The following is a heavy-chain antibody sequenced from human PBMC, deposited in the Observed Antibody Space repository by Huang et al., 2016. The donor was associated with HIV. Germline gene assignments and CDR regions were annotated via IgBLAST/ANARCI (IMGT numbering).Heavy chain of an antibody. J-gene: IGHJ3*02. CDR1: GGSFSGHY. D-gene: IGHD3-22*01. CDR3: ARMFKYDSGGYWGNDAFDI. Sequence: QVQLQQWGAELLKPSETLSLTCAVSGGSFSGHYWTWIRQPPGRGLEWIGEISDSGSTTYNPSLKSRVTISGDTSQSQVALKLNSVTAADTAIYYCARMFKYDSGGYWGNDAFDIWGQGTMVTVSS. V-gene: IGHV4-34*02. CDR2: ISDSGST.